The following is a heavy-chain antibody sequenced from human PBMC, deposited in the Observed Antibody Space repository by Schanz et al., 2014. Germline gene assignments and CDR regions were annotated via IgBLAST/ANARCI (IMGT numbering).Heavy chain of an antibody. CDR2: IHPSGGST. CDR1: GYTFTSYF. V-gene: IGHV1-46*01. Sequence: QVQLVQSGAEVKKPGASVKLSCEASGYTFTSYFLHWVRQAPGQGPEWMGIIHPSGGSTNYAQQFLGRLTMTRDTSTNTVYMKLSSLTSADTAVYYCARGFLASGGKTFDCWGQGTLVTVSS. CDR3: ARGFLASGGKTFDC. J-gene: IGHJ4*02. D-gene: IGHD1-26*01.